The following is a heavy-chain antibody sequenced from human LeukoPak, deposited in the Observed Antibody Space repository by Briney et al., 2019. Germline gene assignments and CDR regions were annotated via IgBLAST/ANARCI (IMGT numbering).Heavy chain of an antibody. CDR1: GFTFSSYS. CDR2: ISSSSSYI. Sequence: GGSLRLSCAASGFTFSSYSMNWVRQAPGKGLEWVSSISSSSSYIYYADSVKGRFTISRDNAKNSLYLQMNSLRAEDTAVYYCARDRAPYSGYDQYYYYGMDVWGQGTTVTVSS. J-gene: IGHJ6*02. D-gene: IGHD5-12*01. V-gene: IGHV3-21*04. CDR3: ARDRAPYSGYDQYYYYGMDV.